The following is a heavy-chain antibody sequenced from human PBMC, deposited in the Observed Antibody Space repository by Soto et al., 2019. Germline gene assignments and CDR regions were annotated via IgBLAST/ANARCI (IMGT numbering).Heavy chain of an antibody. CDR1: GASISSVDHY. J-gene: IGHJ4*02. CDR3: ARVGGNEDFDT. Sequence: QVQLQESGPGLVKPSQTLYLTCTVSGASISSVDHYWSWIRQPPGKGLEWIGYIYYSGRADHNPSLKSRVAISIDTSKNRFSLRLSSVTAADTAVYYCARVGGNEDFDTWGQGTLVTVSS. CDR2: IYYSGRA. V-gene: IGHV4-30-4*01. D-gene: IGHD2-15*01.